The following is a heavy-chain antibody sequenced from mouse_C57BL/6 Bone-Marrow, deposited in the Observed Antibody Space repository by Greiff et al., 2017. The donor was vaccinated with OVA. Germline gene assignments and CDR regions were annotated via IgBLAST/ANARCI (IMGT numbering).Heavy chain of an antibody. D-gene: IGHD3-2*02. V-gene: IGHV1-42*01. CDR3: ARRVQLRPLFAY. J-gene: IGHJ3*01. CDR2: INPSTGGT. Sequence: EVMLVESGPELVKPGASVKISCKASGYSFTGYYMNWVKQSPEKSLEWIGEINPSTGGTTYNQKFKAKATLTVEQSSSTAYMQLKSLTSEDSAVYYCARRVQLRPLFAYWGQGTLVTVSA. CDR1: GYSFTGYY.